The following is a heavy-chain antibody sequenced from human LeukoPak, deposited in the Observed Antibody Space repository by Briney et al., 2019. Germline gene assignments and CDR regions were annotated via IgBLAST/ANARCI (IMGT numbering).Heavy chain of an antibody. J-gene: IGHJ6*02. D-gene: IGHD3-10*01. V-gene: IGHV3-74*01. CDR3: ASITMARGVMSYYYGMDV. CDR2: INSDGSYT. Sequence: PGGSLRLSCAASGFTFSRYWMHWFRQAPGKGLVWVSRINSDGSYTDYADSVQGRFTISRDDAKNTLYLQMNSLRAEDTAVYYCASITMARGVMSYYYGMDVWGQGTTVTVSS. CDR1: GFTFSRYW.